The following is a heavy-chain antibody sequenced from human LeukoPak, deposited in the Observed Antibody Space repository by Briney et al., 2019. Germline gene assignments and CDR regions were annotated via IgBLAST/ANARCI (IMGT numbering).Heavy chain of an antibody. D-gene: IGHD3-10*01. CDR2: INPNSGST. J-gene: IGHJ4*02. CDR1: GYTFASYY. V-gene: IGHV1-46*01. Sequence: ASVKVSVKASGYTFASYYMHWVRQAPGQGLEWMGIINPNSGSTTYAQKFQGRVTMTRDTSTTTVNMELSSLRSEDTAVYYCARGLSFGNFDYWGQGTLVTVSS. CDR3: ARGLSFGNFDY.